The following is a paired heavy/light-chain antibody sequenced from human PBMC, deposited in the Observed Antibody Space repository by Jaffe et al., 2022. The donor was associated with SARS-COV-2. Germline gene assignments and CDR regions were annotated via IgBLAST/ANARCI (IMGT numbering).Heavy chain of an antibody. J-gene: IGHJ2*01. V-gene: IGHV4-31*03. Sequence: QVQLEESGPGLVTPSQTLSLTCSVSGASISTSGYYWGWIRQRPGKGPEWIGFMYHTGSFYYSPSLRSRAAILLDTPRNRLSLRLTSLTAADTAIYYCARALYTGGTAYFDMWGLGTLVTVSS. CDR3: ARALYTGGTAYFDM. CDR2: MYHTGSF. CDR1: GASISTSGYY. D-gene: IGHD3-9*01.
Light chain of an antibody. V-gene: IGLV3-21*04. CDR3: QVWDRNGDLGV. CDR1: DIGSRS. Sequence: SYVLSQTPSVSVAPGATAKISCVGNDIGSRSVHWYQQKTGQAPMLVIFYDNGRPSGVSERLSGSVYGNTATLTITRVEAGDEADYFCQVWDRNGDLGVFGTGTKVTVL. CDR2: YDN. J-gene: IGLJ1*01.